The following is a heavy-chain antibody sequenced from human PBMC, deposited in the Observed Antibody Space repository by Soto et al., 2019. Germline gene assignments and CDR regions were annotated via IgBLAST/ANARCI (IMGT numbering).Heavy chain of an antibody. D-gene: IGHD1-26*01. CDR3: ARDMYRNPWGMDV. V-gene: IGHV1-46*01. CDR2: INPSGGST. CDR1: GYTFTSYY. J-gene: IGHJ6*02. Sequence: ASVKVSCKASGYTFTSYYMHWVRQAPGQGLEWMGIINPSGGSTSYAQKFQGRVTMTRDTSTSTVYMELSGLRSEDTAVYYCARDMYRNPWGMDVWGQGTTVTVSS.